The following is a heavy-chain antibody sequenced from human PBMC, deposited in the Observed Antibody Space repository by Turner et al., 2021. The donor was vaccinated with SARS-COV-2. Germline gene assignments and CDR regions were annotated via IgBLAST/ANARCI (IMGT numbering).Heavy chain of an antibody. D-gene: IGHD3-22*01. CDR3: ARVAFDISPDAFDI. CDR2: IRPNSGGT. Sequence: QVQLVQSGAELKKPGASVKVSCTTSGYTFTDYYIHWVRQAPGQGLEWIGWIRPNSGGTHYARNFQGWVTMTRDTSVSVVYLELSRLKSDDTAVYYCARVAFDISPDAFDIWGQGTMVTVSS. J-gene: IGHJ3*02. V-gene: IGHV1-2*04. CDR1: GYTFTDYY.